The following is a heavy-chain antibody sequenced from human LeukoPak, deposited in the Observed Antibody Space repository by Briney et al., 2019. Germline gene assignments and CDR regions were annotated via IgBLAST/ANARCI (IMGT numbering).Heavy chain of an antibody. CDR2: ISAYNGNT. D-gene: IGHD6-19*01. Sequence: ASVKVSCKASGGTFSSYAISWVRQAPGQGLEWMGWISAYNGNTNYAQTLQGRVTMTTDTSTNTAYMDLRSLRSDDTAVYYCARSNPHSSGWPPDYWGQGTLVTVSS. J-gene: IGHJ4*02. CDR3: ARSNPHSSGWPPDY. CDR1: GGTFSSYA. V-gene: IGHV1-18*01.